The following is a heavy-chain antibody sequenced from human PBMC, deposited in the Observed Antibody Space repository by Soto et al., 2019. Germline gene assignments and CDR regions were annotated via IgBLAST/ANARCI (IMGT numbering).Heavy chain of an antibody. CDR1: GVSISSFY. D-gene: IGHD6-19*01. J-gene: IGHJ5*02. CDR2: IYDSGST. CDR3: ASGFSSMSSFAP. V-gene: IGHV4-59*01. Sequence: PSETLSLTCTVSGVSISSFYWSWIRQPPGKGLEYIGCIYDSGSTNFNPSLKSRVTMSVDTSRTQFSLKLSSVTAADTAVYYCASGFSSMSSFAPWGQGTLVTVSS.